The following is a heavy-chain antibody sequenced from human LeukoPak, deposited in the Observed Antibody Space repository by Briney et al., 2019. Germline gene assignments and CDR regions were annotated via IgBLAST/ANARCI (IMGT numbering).Heavy chain of an antibody. Sequence: SETLSLTCTVSGDSISSYYWSWIRQPPGKGLEWIGYIYYSGSTNYNPSLKSRVTISVDTSKNQFSLKLSSVTAADTAVYYCARPPKYSPHAFDIWGQGTMVTVSS. D-gene: IGHD2/OR15-2a*01. CDR2: IYYSGST. CDR3: ARPPKYSPHAFDI. J-gene: IGHJ3*02. V-gene: IGHV4-59*08. CDR1: GDSISSYY.